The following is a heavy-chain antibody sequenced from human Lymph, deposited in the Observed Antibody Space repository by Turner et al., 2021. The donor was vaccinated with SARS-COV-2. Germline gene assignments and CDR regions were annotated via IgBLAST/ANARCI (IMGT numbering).Heavy chain of an antibody. Sequence: EVQLLESGGGLVQPGGSLRLHRAASGFTFSSYAMSWVRQAPGKGLECGSAISSSGGDTYYADSVKGRFTISRDNSKNTLYRQMNSLRAEDTAVYYCAKGVRGAMIVVVIPYFDYWGQGTLVTVSS. D-gene: IGHD3-22*01. CDR1: GFTFSSYA. CDR2: ISSSGGDT. J-gene: IGHJ4*02. CDR3: AKGVRGAMIVVVIPYFDY. V-gene: IGHV3-23*01.